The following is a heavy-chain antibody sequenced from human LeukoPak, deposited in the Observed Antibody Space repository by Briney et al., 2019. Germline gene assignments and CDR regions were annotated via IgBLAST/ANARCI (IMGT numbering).Heavy chain of an antibody. Sequence: GGSLRLSCAASGFTFSSYSMNWVRQAPGKGLEWVSSISSSSSYIYYADSVKGRFTISRDNAKNSLYLQMNSLRAEDTAVYYCAREEDSSGYCDYWGQGTLVTVSS. CDR2: ISSSSSYI. J-gene: IGHJ4*02. CDR1: GFTFSSYS. D-gene: IGHD3-22*01. CDR3: AREEDSSGYCDY. V-gene: IGHV3-21*01.